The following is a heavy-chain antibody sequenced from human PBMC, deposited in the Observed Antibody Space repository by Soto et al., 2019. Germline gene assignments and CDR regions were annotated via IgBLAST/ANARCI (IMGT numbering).Heavy chain of an antibody. CDR1: GFSLTTSGVG. D-gene: IGHD3-3*01. CDR3: AHRVLRTVFGLVTTTAISFDF. V-gene: IGHV2-5*02. CDR2: IYWDDDK. Sequence: QITLNESGPTVVRPTETLTLTCRFSGFSLTTSGVGVRWIRQSPGKAPEWLALIYWDDDKRYSASLKSRLTITKDTSKNQVVLTVSDLDPTDTATYYCAHRVLRTVFGLVTTTAISFDFWGQGTPVAVSS. J-gene: IGHJ4*02.